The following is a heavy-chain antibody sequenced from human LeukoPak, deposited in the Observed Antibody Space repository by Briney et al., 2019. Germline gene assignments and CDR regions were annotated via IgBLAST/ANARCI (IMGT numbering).Heavy chain of an antibody. J-gene: IGHJ4*02. Sequence: PGGSLRLSCAASGFTFSSYAMSWVRQAPGKGLEWVSAISSSGGNTYYADSVKGRFTISRDNSKNTLYLQMNSLRAEDTAVYYCARDGSYFSSGSNYWGQGTLVTVSS. CDR3: ARDGSYFSSGSNY. V-gene: IGHV3-23*01. D-gene: IGHD6-19*01. CDR2: ISSSGGNT. CDR1: GFTFSSYA.